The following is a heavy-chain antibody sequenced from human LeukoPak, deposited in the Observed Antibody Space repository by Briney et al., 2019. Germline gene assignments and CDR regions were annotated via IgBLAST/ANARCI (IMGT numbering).Heavy chain of an antibody. V-gene: IGHV3-48*01. CDR2: ISSSSSTI. CDR1: GFTFSSYS. D-gene: IGHD1-26*01. J-gene: IGHJ1*01. CDR3: AKGGVGATTSPFQH. Sequence: GGSLRLSCAASGFTFSSYSMNWVRQAPGKGLEWVSYISSSSSTIYYADSVKGRFTISRDNSKNTLYLQMNSLRAEDTAVYYCAKGGVGATTSPFQHWGQGTLVTVSS.